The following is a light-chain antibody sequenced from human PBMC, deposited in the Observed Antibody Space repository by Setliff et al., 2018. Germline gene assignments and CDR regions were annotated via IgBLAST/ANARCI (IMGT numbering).Light chain of an antibody. J-gene: IGLJ1*01. Sequence: QSALTQPASVSGSPGQSITISCSGTSSDVGSYDLASWYQQHPGKAPKLIIYGVSDRPSGVSSRFSGSKSGNTAYLTISGLQTEDGAEYYCNAYASDTTYVFGSGTKVTVL. CDR3: NAYASDTTYV. CDR2: GVS. V-gene: IGLV2-14*03. CDR1: SSDVGSYDL.